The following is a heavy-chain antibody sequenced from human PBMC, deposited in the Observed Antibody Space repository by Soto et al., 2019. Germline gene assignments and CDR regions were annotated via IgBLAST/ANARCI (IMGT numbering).Heavy chain of an antibody. D-gene: IGHD2-15*01. CDR2: ISGYNGNS. V-gene: IGHV1-18*01. Sequence: QVQLVQSGAEVKKPGASVKVSCKASGYTFTSYGISWVRQAPGQGLVWMGRISGYNGNSNYAQNLQGRVTMTTDTSTSTAYMELRSLRSDDTAVYYCAREDIQDIVVVVVAPEGLGYWGQGTLVTVSS. CDR1: GYTFTSYG. CDR3: AREDIQDIVVVVVAPEGLGY. J-gene: IGHJ4*02.